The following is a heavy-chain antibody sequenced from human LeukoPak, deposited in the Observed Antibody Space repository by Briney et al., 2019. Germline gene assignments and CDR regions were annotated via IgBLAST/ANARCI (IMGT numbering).Heavy chain of an antibody. Sequence: AASVKVSCKASGYTFTSYGISWVRQAPGQGLEWMGWISAYNGNTNYAQKLQGRVTMTTDTSTSTAYMELRSLRSDDTAVYYCARAPTYYYDSSGSFLTLDWYFDLWGRGTLVTVSS. CDR3: ARAPTYYYDSSGSFLTLDWYFDL. D-gene: IGHD3-22*01. V-gene: IGHV1-18*01. J-gene: IGHJ2*01. CDR2: ISAYNGNT. CDR1: GYTFTSYG.